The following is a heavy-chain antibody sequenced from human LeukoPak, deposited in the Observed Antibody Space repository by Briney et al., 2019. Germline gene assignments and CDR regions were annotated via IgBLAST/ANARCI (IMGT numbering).Heavy chain of an antibody. CDR2: IYYSGST. V-gene: IGHV4-59*01. CDR1: GGSISDYY. Sequence: SETLSLTCTVSGGSISDYYWSWIRQPPGKGLEWIAYIYYSGSTNYNPSLKSRVTISVDTSKNQFSLKLSSVTAADTAVYYCARVGGTNCYYYGMDVWGQGTTVTVSS. CDR3: ARVGGTNCYYYGMDV. D-gene: IGHD1-26*01. J-gene: IGHJ6*02.